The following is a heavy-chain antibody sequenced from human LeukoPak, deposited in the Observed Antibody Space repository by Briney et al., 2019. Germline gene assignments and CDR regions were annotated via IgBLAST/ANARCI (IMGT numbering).Heavy chain of an antibody. CDR2: ISGSGGST. D-gene: IGHD3-22*01. CDR1: GFTFSSYA. J-gene: IGHJ4*02. V-gene: IGHV3-23*01. Sequence: TGGSLRLSCAASGFTFSSYAMSWVRQAPGKGLEWVSAISGSGGSTYYADSVKGRFTISRDNSKNTLYLQMNSLRAEDTAVYYCAKTPDYYYDSSGYYYFDYWGQGTLVTVSS. CDR3: AKTPDYYYDSSGYYYFDY.